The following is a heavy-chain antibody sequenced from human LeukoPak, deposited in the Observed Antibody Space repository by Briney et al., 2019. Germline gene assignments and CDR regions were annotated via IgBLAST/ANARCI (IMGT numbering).Heavy chain of an antibody. CDR2: IKSKTDGGTT. J-gene: IGHJ3*01. CDR3: STDMVVFGGRGV. Sequence: AGGSLRLSCRASGFSVSDAWMAWVRQAPGKGLEWVGRIKSKTDGGTTDYAAPVKGRFTMLRDDSKNTLDLQMNSLNTEDTALYYCSTDMVVFGGRGVWGQGTMVTVSS. V-gene: IGHV3-15*01. D-gene: IGHD3-10*01. CDR1: GFSVSDAW.